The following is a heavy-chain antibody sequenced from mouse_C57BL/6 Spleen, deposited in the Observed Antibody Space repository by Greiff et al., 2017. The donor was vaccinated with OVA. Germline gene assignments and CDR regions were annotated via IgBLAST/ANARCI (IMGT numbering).Heavy chain of an antibody. Sequence: EVKLVESGGGLVQPGGSMKLSCVASGFTFSNYWMNWVRQSPEKGLEWVAQIRLKSDNYATHYAESVKGRFTISRDDSKSSVYLLMNNLRAEDTGIYYCTGSGYSWFAYWGQGTLVTVSS. D-gene: IGHD2-3*01. CDR1: GFTFSNYW. V-gene: IGHV6-3*01. J-gene: IGHJ3*01. CDR3: TGSGYSWFAY. CDR2: IRLKSDNYAT.